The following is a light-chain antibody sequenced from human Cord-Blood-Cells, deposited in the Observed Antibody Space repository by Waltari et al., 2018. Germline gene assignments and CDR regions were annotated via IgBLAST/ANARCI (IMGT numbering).Light chain of an antibody. Sequence: QSALTPPRSVSGSPGQSVTISCTGTSSDFGGYNYVSWYQQTPGKAPKLMIYDVSKRPSVVPDRFSGSKSGNTASLTISGLQAEDEADYYCCSYAGSYTVVFGGGTKLTVL. CDR1: SSDFGGYNY. CDR2: DVS. J-gene: IGLJ2*01. CDR3: CSYAGSYTVV. V-gene: IGLV2-11*01.